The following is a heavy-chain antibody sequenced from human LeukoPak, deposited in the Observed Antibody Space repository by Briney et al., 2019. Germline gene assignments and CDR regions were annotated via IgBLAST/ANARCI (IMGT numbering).Heavy chain of an antibody. D-gene: IGHD3-10*01. V-gene: IGHV3-33*01. CDR2: IWYDGSNK. Sequence: GGSLRLSCAASGFTFSSYGMHWVRQAPGKGLEWVAVIWYDGSNKYYADSVKGRFTISRDNSKNTLYLQMNSLRAEDTAVYYCARTDSMVGAFDYWGQGTLVTVSS. CDR3: ARTDSMVGAFDY. J-gene: IGHJ4*02. CDR1: GFTFSSYG.